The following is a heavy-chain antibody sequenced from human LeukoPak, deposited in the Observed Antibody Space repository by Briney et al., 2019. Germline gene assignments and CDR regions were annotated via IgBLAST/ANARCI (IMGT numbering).Heavy chain of an antibody. CDR2: IKQDGSEK. CDR1: GFAFSSYW. V-gene: IGHV3-7*01. D-gene: IGHD3-16*01. J-gene: IGHJ3*01. CDR3: ARVRGGFFNAFDV. Sequence: GGSLRLSCAASGFAFSSYWMSWVRQAPGKGLEWVAYIKQDGSEKYYVDSVKGRFTISRDNAKTSLYLQMNSLRAEDTAMYYCARVRGGFFNAFDVWGQGTMVTVSS.